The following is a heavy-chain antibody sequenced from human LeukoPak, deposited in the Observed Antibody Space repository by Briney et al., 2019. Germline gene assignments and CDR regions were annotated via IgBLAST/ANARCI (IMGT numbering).Heavy chain of an antibody. Sequence: SETLSLTCTVSGGSISSGGYYWSWIRQHPGKGLEWIGYIYYSGSTYYNPSLKSRVTISVDTSKNQFSLKLSSVTAADTAVYYCARTNYYYDSSGPFDPWGQGTLVTVSS. CDR3: ARTNYYYDSSGPFDP. D-gene: IGHD3-22*01. CDR2: IYYSGST. J-gene: IGHJ5*02. CDR1: GGSISSGGYY. V-gene: IGHV4-31*03.